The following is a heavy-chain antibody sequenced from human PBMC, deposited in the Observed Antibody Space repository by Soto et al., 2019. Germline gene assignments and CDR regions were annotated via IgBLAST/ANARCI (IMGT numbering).Heavy chain of an antibody. CDR2: ISYDGSNK. D-gene: IGHD2-15*01. Sequence: GGSLRLSCAASGFTFSSYAMHWVRQAPGKGLEWVAFISYDGSNKYYADSVKGRFTISRDNSKNTLYLQMNSLRAEDTAVYYCAKGTEGGGSCYSGFCYYYGMDVWGQGTTVTVSS. J-gene: IGHJ6*02. CDR1: GFTFSSYA. CDR3: AKGTEGGGSCYSGFCYYYGMDV. V-gene: IGHV3-30*01.